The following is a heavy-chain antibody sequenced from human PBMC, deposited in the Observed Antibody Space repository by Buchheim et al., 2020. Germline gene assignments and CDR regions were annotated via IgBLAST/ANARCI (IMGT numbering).Heavy chain of an antibody. D-gene: IGHD3-22*01. CDR3: ARALKPHYYDSSGYPPDAFDI. Sequence: QVQLVQSGAEVKKPGASVKVSCKASGYTFTSYYMHWVRQAPGQGLEWMGIINPSGGSTSYAQKFQGRVTMTRETSTSTVYMELSSLRSEDTAVYYCARALKPHYYDSSGYPPDAFDIWGQGT. CDR1: GYTFTSYY. J-gene: IGHJ3*02. V-gene: IGHV1-46*01. CDR2: INPSGGST.